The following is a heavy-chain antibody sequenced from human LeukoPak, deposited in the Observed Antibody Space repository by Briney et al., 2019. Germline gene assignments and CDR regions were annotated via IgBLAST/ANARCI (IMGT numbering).Heavy chain of an antibody. D-gene: IGHD3-10*01. CDR1: GFKFDDYT. Sequence: PGGSLRLSCAASGFKFDDYTMHWVRRPPGKGLEWVSLVSWNSDHTSYADSVKGRFTISRDNSKSTVYLQMNSLRVEDAAVYYCSKDLTSDFGGDLDPWGQGTLVTVSS. V-gene: IGHV3-43*01. J-gene: IGHJ5*02. CDR3: SKDLTSDFGGDLDP. CDR2: VSWNSDHT.